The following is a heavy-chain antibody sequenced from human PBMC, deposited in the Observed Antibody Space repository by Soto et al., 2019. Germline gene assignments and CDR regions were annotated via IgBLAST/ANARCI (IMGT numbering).Heavy chain of an antibody. Sequence: PGGSLRLSCAASGFTFSSYAMSWVRQAPGKGLEWVSAISGSGGSTYYADSVKGRFTISRDNSKNTLYLPMNSLRAEDTAVYYCAKDPLLAAPSDLAFDIWGQGTMVTVSS. D-gene: IGHD6-13*01. CDR2: ISGSGGST. CDR3: AKDPLLAAPSDLAFDI. V-gene: IGHV3-23*01. J-gene: IGHJ3*02. CDR1: GFTFSSYA.